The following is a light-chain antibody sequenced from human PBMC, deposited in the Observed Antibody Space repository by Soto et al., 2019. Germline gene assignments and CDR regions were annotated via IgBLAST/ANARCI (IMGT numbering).Light chain of an antibody. Sequence: EIVLTQSPCTLSLSPGERATLSCRASQSVSSSYLAWYQQKPGQAPRLLIYGASSRATGIPDRFSGSGAGTDFTLTISRLEPADFAVYYWQQDGSSPWTFGQGTKVEIK. V-gene: IGKV3-20*01. J-gene: IGKJ1*01. CDR3: QQDGSSPWT. CDR1: QSVSSSY. CDR2: GAS.